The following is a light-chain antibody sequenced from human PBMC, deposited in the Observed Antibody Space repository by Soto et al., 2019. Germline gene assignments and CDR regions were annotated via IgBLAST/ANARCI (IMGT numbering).Light chain of an antibody. V-gene: IGKV1-5*01. CDR1: QSISSW. J-gene: IGKJ1*01. CDR3: QQYNSYSKT. Sequence: DIQMTQSPSTLSASVGDRVTITCRASQSISSWLAWYPQKPGKAPKLLIYDASSLESGVPSRFSGSGSGTEFTLTISSLQPDDFATYYCQQYNSYSKTFGQGTKV. CDR2: DAS.